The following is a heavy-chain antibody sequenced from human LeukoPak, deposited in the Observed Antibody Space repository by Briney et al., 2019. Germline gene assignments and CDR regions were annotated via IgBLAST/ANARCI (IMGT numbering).Heavy chain of an antibody. CDR2: ISSSSSYI. J-gene: IGHJ4*02. D-gene: IGHD6-13*01. Sequence: GGSLRLSCAASGFTFSSYSMNWVRQAPGKGLEWVSSISSSSSYIYYADLVKGRFTISRDNAKNSLYLQMNSLRAEDTAVYYCARTRIAAAGIFDYWGQGTLVTVSS. CDR1: GFTFSSYS. V-gene: IGHV3-21*01. CDR3: ARTRIAAAGIFDY.